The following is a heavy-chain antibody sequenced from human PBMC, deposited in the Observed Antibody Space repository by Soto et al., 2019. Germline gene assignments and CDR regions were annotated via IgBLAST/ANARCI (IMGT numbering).Heavy chain of an antibody. CDR3: ARGMTDYDFWSGYWFNYYYGMDV. CDR1: GYTFTGYY. D-gene: IGHD3-3*01. V-gene: IGHV1-2*02. J-gene: IGHJ6*02. CDR2: INPNSGGT. Sequence: AASVKVSCKASGYTFTGYYMHWVRQAPGQGLEWMGWINPNSGGTNYAQKFQGRVTMTRDTSISTAYMELSRLRSDDTAVYYCARGMTDYDFWSGYWFNYYYGMDVWGQGTTVTVSS.